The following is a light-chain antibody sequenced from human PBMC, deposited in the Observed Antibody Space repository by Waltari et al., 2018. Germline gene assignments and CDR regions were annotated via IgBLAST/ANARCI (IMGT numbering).Light chain of an antibody. CDR2: DAS. J-gene: IGKJ3*01. CDR1: QSVSSY. V-gene: IGKV3-11*01. CDR3: QHRGHWPPDAT. Sequence: IVLTQSPATLSLSPGERATLSCRASQSVSSYLAWYQQKPGQAPRVLIYDASTRATGIPARFGGSGSGTDFTLTISRLGPEDFAVYYCQHRGHWPPDATFGPGTKVDIK.